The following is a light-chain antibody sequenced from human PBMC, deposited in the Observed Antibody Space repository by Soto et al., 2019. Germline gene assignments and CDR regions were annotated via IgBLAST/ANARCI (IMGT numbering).Light chain of an antibody. J-gene: IGLJ1*01. CDR3: AAWDDSPSYV. CDR1: SSNIGSNY. CDR2: RNN. Sequence: QSVLTQPPSVSGAPGQRVTISCSGSSSNIGSNYVYWYQQLPGTAPKLLIYRNNQRPSGVPDRFSGSKSGTSASLAISGLRSEDEADYYCAAWDDSPSYVFGTGTKVTVL. V-gene: IGLV1-47*01.